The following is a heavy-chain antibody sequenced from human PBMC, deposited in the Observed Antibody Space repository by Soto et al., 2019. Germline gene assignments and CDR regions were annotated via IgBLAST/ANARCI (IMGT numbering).Heavy chain of an antibody. J-gene: IGHJ6*04. CDR3: ARECVTIFGVVIPSLDV. CDR2: ISSSGSYN. Sequence: GGSLRLSCAASGFTFSSYSMNWVRQAPGKGLEWVSSISSSGSYNYYADSVKGRFTISRDNAKNSLSLQMNSLRAEDTAVYFCARECVTIFGVVIPSLDVWGKGTTVTVSS. D-gene: IGHD3-3*01. V-gene: IGHV3-21*01. CDR1: GFTFSSYS.